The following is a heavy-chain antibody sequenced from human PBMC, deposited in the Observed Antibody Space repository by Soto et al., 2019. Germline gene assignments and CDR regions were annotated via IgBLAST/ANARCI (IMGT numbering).Heavy chain of an antibody. CDR1: GSSLTATGVG. CDR2: VYWDDDK. D-gene: IGHD3-9*01. J-gene: IGHJ4*02. Sequence: ITLKESGPPLVKPTQPLTLTCSFSGSSLTATGVGVGWVRQPPGLALEWLAMVYWDDDKPYSASLRSRLSITKDTSNSQVVLTMTNMDPVDTVTYYCATLTGSHWGQGALVTVSS. CDR3: ATLTGSH. V-gene: IGHV2-5*02.